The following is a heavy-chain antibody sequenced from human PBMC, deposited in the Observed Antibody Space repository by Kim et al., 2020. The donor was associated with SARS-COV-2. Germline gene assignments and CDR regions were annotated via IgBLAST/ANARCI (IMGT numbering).Heavy chain of an antibody. CDR3: ARVNVYYYDSSGTHNWFDP. J-gene: IGHJ5*02. Sequence: SETLSLTCTVSGGSISSYYWSWIRQPPGKGLEWIGYIYYSGSTNYNPSLKSRVTISVDTSKNQFSLKLSSVTAADTAVYYCARVNVYYYDSSGTHNWFDPWGQGTLVTVSS. CDR1: GGSISSYY. CDR2: IYYSGST. V-gene: IGHV4-59*01. D-gene: IGHD3-22*01.